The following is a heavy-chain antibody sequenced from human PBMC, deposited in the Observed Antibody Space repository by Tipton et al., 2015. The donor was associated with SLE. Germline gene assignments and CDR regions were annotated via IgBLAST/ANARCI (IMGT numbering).Heavy chain of an antibody. Sequence: TLSLTCSVSSYSIYNGFYWGWIRQSPGKGLEWIGSIYRSGTAYYSPSLESRVTISVDTSKNQFSLKLSSVTAADTAVYYCARGWTPDYWGQGTLVTVSS. D-gene: IGHD3/OR15-3a*01. J-gene: IGHJ4*02. V-gene: IGHV4-38-2*02. CDR1: SYSIYNGFY. CDR2: IYRSGTA. CDR3: ARGWTPDY.